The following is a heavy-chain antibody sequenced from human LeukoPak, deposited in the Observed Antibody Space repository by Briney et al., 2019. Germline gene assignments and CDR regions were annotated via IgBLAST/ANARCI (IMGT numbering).Heavy chain of an antibody. CDR1: GFTFSSYN. D-gene: IGHD5-12*01. CDR2: INQDGSEK. J-gene: IGHJ3*02. Sequence: GGSLRLSCAASGFTFSSYNMNWVRQAPGKGLEWVANINQDGSEKYYVDSVKGRFTISRDNAKNSLYLQMNSLRAEDTAVYFCARDWAYDEGLASDNWGQGTLVTVSS. CDR3: ARDWAYDEGLASDN. V-gene: IGHV3-7*01.